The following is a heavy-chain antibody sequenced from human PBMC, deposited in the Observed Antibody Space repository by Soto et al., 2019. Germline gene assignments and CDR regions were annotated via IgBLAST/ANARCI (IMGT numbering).Heavy chain of an antibody. CDR1: GFTLSSYA. CDR3: AKIEDDFWSGYYQEILNVDF. V-gene: IGHV3-23*01. D-gene: IGHD3-3*01. Sequence: QPGGSLRLSCAASGFTLSSYAMSWVRQAPGKGLEWVSAISGSGAATYYADSVKGRFTISRDNSKNTLYLQMNSLRAEDTAVYYCAKIEDDFWSGYYQEILNVDFWGQGTLVTVSS. CDR2: ISGSGAAT. J-gene: IGHJ4*02.